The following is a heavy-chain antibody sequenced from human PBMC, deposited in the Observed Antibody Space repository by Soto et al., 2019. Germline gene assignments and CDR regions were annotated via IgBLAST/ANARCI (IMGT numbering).Heavy chain of an antibody. CDR2: IYYRGNA. CDR3: ARLEGLATISYYFDF. Sequence: HLQLQESGPGLVKPSETLSLMCSVSDDSINSDKFYWGWIRQPPGKGLEWIGSIYYRGNAYYNPSLQTRVTISLDKSKSQFSLELNSVTAADSAVYFCARLEGLATISYYFDFWGPGALVTVSS. D-gene: IGHD3-9*01. V-gene: IGHV4-39*01. J-gene: IGHJ4*02. CDR1: DDSINSDKFY.